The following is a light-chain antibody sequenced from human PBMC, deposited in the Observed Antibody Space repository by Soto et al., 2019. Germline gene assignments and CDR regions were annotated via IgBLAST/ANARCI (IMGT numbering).Light chain of an antibody. CDR1: QSVNSK. V-gene: IGKV3-15*01. CDR2: DAS. J-gene: IGKJ4*01. Sequence: ETVMTQSPATLSVSPGERATLSCRASQSVNSKLAWYQQKPGQAPRLLIHDASTRATGIPVRFSGSGSGTEFTLTICSLQSEDFAVYYCQQYNNWPLGFGGGTKVEIK. CDR3: QQYNNWPLG.